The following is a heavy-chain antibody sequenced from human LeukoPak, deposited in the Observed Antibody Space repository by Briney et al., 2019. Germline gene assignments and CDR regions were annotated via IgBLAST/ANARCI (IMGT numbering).Heavy chain of an antibody. CDR1: GFTFSSYA. CDR2: ITGSGGST. J-gene: IGHJ4*02. Sequence: GGSLRLSCAASGFTFSSYAMSWVRQAPGKGLEWVSVITGSGGSTYYADSVKGRFTISRDNSKNTLYLQMNSLRAGGTAVYYCAKDRNYYDSSIDSDYWGQGTLVTVSS. V-gene: IGHV3-23*01. D-gene: IGHD3-22*01. CDR3: AKDRNYYDSSIDSDY.